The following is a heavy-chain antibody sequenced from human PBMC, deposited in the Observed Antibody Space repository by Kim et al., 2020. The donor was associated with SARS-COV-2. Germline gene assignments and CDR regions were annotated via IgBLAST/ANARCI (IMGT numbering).Heavy chain of an antibody. CDR2: IDPRDSYT. J-gene: IGHJ4*02. CDR3: ARHRGYCSGGSCYQDY. D-gene: IGHD2-15*01. Sequence: GESLKISCKGSGYNFTTYWISWVRQMPGKDLEWMGKIDPRDSYTNYSPSFQGHVTISADMSISTAYLQWSSLRASDTATYYCARHRGYCSGGSCYQDYWGQGTLVTVSS. CDR1: GYNFTTYW. V-gene: IGHV5-10-1*01.